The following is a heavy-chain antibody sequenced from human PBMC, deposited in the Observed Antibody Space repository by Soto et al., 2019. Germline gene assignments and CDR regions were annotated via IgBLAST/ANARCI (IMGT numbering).Heavy chain of an antibody. CDR3: ARSYDILTGYSGFDY. Sequence: EVQLVESGGGLVKPGGSLRLSCAASGFTFSRYSMNWVRQAPGKGLEWVSSISGSSSYIYYADSVKGRFTISRDNAKNALYLQMNSLRAEDTAVYYCARSYDILTGYSGFDYWGQGTLVTLSS. D-gene: IGHD3-9*01. CDR1: GFTFSRYS. V-gene: IGHV3-21*01. J-gene: IGHJ4*02. CDR2: ISGSSSYI.